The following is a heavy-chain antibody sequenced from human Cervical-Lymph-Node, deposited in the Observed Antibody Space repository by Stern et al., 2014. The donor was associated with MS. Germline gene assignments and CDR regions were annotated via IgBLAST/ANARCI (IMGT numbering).Heavy chain of an antibody. D-gene: IGHD2/OR15-2a*01. CDR3: GRLPFENN. Sequence: EMQLVESGAEVKKPGESLKISCQGSGYRFTSYWVGWVRQMPGKGLEWMGTIYPSDSDVRYSPSFQGQVTISVDKSISTAYPQWRSLKASDTAMYYCGRLPFENNWGQGTPVTVSS. CDR2: IYPSDSDV. CDR1: GYRFTSYW. J-gene: IGHJ4*02. V-gene: IGHV5-51*01.